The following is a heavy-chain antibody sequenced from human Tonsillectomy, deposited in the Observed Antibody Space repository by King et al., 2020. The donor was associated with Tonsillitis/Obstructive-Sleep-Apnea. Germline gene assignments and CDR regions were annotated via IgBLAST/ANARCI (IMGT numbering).Heavy chain of an antibody. CDR1: GYTFTNYA. CDR2: IIAGNGNT. Sequence: QLVQSGAEVKKPGASVKVSCQASGYTFTNYAMHWVRQAPGQRLEWMGWIIAGNGNTKYSKKFQGRVTITRDTSATTAYMELSSLRSEDTAVYYCAREDCDSTICYASFDYWGQGTLVTVSS. J-gene: IGHJ4*02. V-gene: IGHV1-3*01. CDR3: AREDCDSTICYASFDY. D-gene: IGHD2-2*01.